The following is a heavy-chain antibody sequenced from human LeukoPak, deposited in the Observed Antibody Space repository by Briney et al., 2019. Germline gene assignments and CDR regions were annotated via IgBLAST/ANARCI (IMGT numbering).Heavy chain of an antibody. CDR3: ARDNSVRDEAWWFNP. Sequence: SVKVSCKASGGTFSSYAISWVRQAPGQGLEWMGGIIPIFGTANYAQKFQGRVTITADKSTSTAYMELSSLRSEDTAVYYCARDNSVRDEAWWFNPWGQGTLVTVSS. J-gene: IGHJ5*02. CDR1: GGTFSSYA. V-gene: IGHV1-69*06. D-gene: IGHD5-24*01. CDR2: IIPIFGTA.